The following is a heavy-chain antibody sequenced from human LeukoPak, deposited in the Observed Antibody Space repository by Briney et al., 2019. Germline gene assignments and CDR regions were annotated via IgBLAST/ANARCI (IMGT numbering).Heavy chain of an antibody. J-gene: IGHJ4*02. CDR1: GGSISSGSHF. V-gene: IGHV4-31*03. CDR2: VDYSGTI. Sequence: PSETLSLTCSVFGGSISSGSHFWSWIRQLPGKGLEWLGYVDYSGTIYYNSSLEGRLTLSVDTSNNQFSLDLRSMTAADTAVYYCARGRLAQIPYFDSWGQGALVAVSS. D-gene: IGHD6-19*01. CDR3: ARGRLAQIPYFDS.